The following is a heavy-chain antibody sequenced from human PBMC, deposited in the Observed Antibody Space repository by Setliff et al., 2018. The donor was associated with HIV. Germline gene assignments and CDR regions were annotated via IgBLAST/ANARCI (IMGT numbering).Heavy chain of an antibody. CDR3: ARGGGTGSFDY. D-gene: IGHD3-16*01. V-gene: IGHV4-4*07. CDR2: IYISGST. J-gene: IGHJ4*02. Sequence: SETLSLTCTVSGGSITSYYWCWIRQPAGKGLEWFGRIYISGSTNYNPSSESRVTMSIDTSKNQFSLKLSSVTAADTAGYYCARGGGTGSFDYWGQGTLVTVSS. CDR1: GGSITSYY.